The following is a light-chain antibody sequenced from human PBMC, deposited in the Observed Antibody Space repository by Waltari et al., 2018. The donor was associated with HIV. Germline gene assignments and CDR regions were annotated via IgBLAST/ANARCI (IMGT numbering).Light chain of an antibody. CDR1: PSNIGAGYD. CDR2: GDA. J-gene: IGLJ2*01. CDR3: QSYDRSLSGVI. Sequence: QSVLTQPPSVSRAPGQRVTISCTANPSNIGAGYDLHWYQQLPGTAPKLLIYGDANRPSGVPDRFSGSTSGTSASLAITGLRAEDECDYYCQSYDRSLSGVIFGGGTKLTVL. V-gene: IGLV1-40*01.